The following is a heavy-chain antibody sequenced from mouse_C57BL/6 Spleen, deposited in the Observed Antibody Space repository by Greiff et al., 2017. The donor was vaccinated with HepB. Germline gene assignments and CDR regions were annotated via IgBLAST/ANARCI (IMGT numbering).Heavy chain of an antibody. V-gene: IGHV1-82*01. D-gene: IGHD2-2*01. CDR2: IYPGDGDT. CDR3: ARSRGYGYDGGFAY. J-gene: IGHJ3*01. CDR1: GYAFSSSW. Sequence: VQLVESGPELVKPGASVKISCKASGYAFSSSWMNWVKQRPGKGLEWIGRIYPGDGDTNYNGKFKGKATLTADKSSSTAYMQLSSLTSEDSAVYFCARSRGYGYDGGFAYWGQGTLVTVSA.